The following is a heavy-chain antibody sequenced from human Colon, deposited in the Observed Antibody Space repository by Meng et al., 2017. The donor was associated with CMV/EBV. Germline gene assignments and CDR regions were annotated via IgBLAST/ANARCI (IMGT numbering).Heavy chain of an antibody. Sequence: VQLQESGPRLVKPSQTLSLTCTVSGGSISSGTYFWNWIRQPAGKGLEWIGRIYTNGNTNYNPSLKSRVTISIDTSKNQFSLKLNSVTATDTAIYYCVTFDMGRPGTEDYWGPGTLVTVSS. D-gene: IGHD3-10*01. CDR2: IYTNGNT. CDR1: GGSISSGTYF. CDR3: VTFDMGRPGTEDY. V-gene: IGHV4-61*02. J-gene: IGHJ4*02.